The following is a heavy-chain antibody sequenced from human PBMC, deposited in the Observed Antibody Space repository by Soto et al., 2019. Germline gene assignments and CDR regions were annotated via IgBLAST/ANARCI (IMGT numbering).Heavy chain of an antibody. CDR1: GGTFSSYA. J-gene: IGHJ6*02. D-gene: IGHD3-16*01. CDR3: ARDWDYYYGMDV. V-gene: IGHV1-69*13. CDR2: IIPIFGTA. Sequence: APVKVSCKASGGTFSSYAISWVRQAPGQGLEWMGGIIPIFGTANYAQKFQGRVTITADESTSTAYMELSSLRSEDTAVYYCARDWDYYYGMDVWGQGTTVTVSS.